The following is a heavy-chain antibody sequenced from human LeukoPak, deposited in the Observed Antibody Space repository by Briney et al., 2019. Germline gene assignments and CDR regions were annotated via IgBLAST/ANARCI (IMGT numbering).Heavy chain of an antibody. CDR1: GGSISSYY. Sequence: SETLSLTCTVSGGSISSYYWSWIRQPPGKGLEWIGYIYYSGSTNYNPSLKRRDTISVHTYKNQYSLKLSSVTAADPAVYYCARDSSGYYHQPYYFDYWGQGTLVTVSS. D-gene: IGHD3-22*01. V-gene: IGHV4-59*01. CDR3: ARDSSGYYHQPYYFDY. J-gene: IGHJ4*02. CDR2: IYYSGST.